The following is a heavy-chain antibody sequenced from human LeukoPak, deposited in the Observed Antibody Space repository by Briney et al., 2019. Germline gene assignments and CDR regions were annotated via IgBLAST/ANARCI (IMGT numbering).Heavy chain of an antibody. V-gene: IGHV1-46*01. J-gene: IGHJ6*02. Sequence: GASVKVSCKASGYTFTSYYMHWVRQAPGQGLEWMGIINPSGGSTSYAQKFQGRVTMTRDTSTSTVYMELSSLRSEDTAVYYCARLLAAADLYYYGMDVWGQGTTVTVSS. CDR3: ARLLAAADLYYYGMDV. CDR1: GYTFTSYY. D-gene: IGHD6-13*01. CDR2: INPSGGST.